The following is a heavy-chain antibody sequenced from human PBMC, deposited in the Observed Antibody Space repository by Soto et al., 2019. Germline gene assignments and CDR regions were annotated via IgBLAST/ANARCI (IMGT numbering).Heavy chain of an antibody. J-gene: IGHJ4*02. CDR3: ARALVSDYDTDY. CDR1: VGTFSSYP. Sequence: QVQLVQSGAEVKKPGSSVKVSCKASVGTFSSYPISWVRQAPEQGLAWMGRIIPVLGIPNYAQKFQGRVTISAAKSTITAYMELSRPRSEDTAVYYCARALVSDYDTDYCGQGTQVTVSS. D-gene: IGHD5-12*01. CDR2: IIPVLGIP. V-gene: IGHV1-69*02.